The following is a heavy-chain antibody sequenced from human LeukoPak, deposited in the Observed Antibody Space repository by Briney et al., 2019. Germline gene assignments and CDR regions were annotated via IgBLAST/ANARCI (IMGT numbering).Heavy chain of an antibody. D-gene: IGHD2-21*02. V-gene: IGHV1-2*02. J-gene: IGHJ4*02. Sequence: ASVKVSCKASGYTFTGYYMHWGRQAPGQGLEWRGWINPNSGGTNYAQKFQGRVTMTRDTSISIAYMELSRLRSDDTAVYYCAREFSATDCGGDCYSFYFDYWGQGTLVTVSS. CDR3: AREFSATDCGGDCYSFYFDY. CDR2: INPNSGGT. CDR1: GYTFTGYY.